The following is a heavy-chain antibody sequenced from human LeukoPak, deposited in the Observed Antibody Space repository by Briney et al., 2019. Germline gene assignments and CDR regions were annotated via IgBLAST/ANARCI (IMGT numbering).Heavy chain of an antibody. CDR1: GFTFSSFS. V-gene: IGHV3-48*04. D-gene: IGHD6-13*01. CDR2: ITSSGSTV. Sequence: GGSLRLSCAASGFTFSSFSMNWVRQAPGKGLEWVSYITSSGSTVYYADSVKGRFTISRDNAKNSLYLQMSNLRAEDTAVYYCAREGIAAVGEHWGQGTLVTVSS. CDR3: AREGIAAVGEH. J-gene: IGHJ1*01.